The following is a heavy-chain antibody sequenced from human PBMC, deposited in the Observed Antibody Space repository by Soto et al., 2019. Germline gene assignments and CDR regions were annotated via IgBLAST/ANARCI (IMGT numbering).Heavy chain of an antibody. CDR3: ASTAVVVVAATTSYYYGMDV. D-gene: IGHD2-15*01. J-gene: IGHJ6*02. Sequence: GASVKVSCTASGGTYSSYTISWVRQAHEQGLEWMGGIIPIFGTANYAQKFQGRVTITADESTSTAYMELSSLRSEDTAVYYCASTAVVVVAATTSYYYGMDVWGQGTTVTVSS. V-gene: IGHV1-69*13. CDR2: IIPIFGTA. CDR1: GGTYSSYT.